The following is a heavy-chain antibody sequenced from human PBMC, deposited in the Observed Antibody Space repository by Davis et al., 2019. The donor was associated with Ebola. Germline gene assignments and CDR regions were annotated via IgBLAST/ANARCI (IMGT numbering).Heavy chain of an antibody. V-gene: IGHV3-53*04. Sequence: PGGSLRLSCAASGFIVSSNYMSWVRQAPGKGLEWVSVIYSGGTTNYADSVKGRFTISRHNSKNTLYLQINSLRAEDTAVYYCVRDPALVVTGGGWFFGLWGRGTLVTVSS. CDR3: VRDPALVVTGGGWFFGL. J-gene: IGHJ2*01. CDR1: GFIVSSNY. D-gene: IGHD2-21*02. CDR2: IYSGGTT.